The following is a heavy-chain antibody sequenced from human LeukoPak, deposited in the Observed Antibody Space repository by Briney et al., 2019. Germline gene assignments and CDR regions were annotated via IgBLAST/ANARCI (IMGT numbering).Heavy chain of an antibody. J-gene: IGHJ5*02. CDR3: ATQTTGSKWFDP. V-gene: IGHV4-59*08. D-gene: IGHD4-11*01. Sequence: SETLSLTCTVSGGSISSYYWSWIRQPPGKGLEWIGYIYYSGSTNYNPSLKSRVTISVDTSKNQFSLNLSSVTAADTAVYYCATQTTGSKWFDPWGQGTLVTVSS. CDR1: GGSISSYY. CDR2: IYYSGST.